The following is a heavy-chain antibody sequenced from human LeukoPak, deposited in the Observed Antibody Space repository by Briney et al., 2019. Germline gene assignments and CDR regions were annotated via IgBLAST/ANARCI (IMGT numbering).Heavy chain of an antibody. D-gene: IGHD2-15*01. CDR2: IYSGGST. J-gene: IGHJ6*02. CDR3: ARGLVVVVAAIPYYYYGMDV. CDR1: GFTVSSNY. V-gene: IGHV3-53*01. Sequence: PGGPLRLSCAASGFTVSSNYMSWVRQAPGKGLEWVSVIYSGGSTYYADSVKGRFTISRDNSKNTLYLQMNSLRAEDTAVYYCARGLVVVVAAIPYYYYGMDVWGQGTTVTVSS.